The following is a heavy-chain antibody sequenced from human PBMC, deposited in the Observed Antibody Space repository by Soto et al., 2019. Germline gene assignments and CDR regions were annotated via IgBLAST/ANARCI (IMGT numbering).Heavy chain of an antibody. CDR1: GYTFTSYD. D-gene: IGHD3-3*01. CDR2: MNPNSGNT. Sequence: ASVKVSCKASGYTFTSYDINWVRQATGQGLEWMGWMNPNSGNTGYAQKFQGRVTMTRNTSISTAYMELSSLRSEDTAVYYCARGGDFPTYYDFWSGYSFDPWGQGTLVTVSS. CDR3: ARGGDFPTYYDFWSGYSFDP. J-gene: IGHJ5*02. V-gene: IGHV1-8*01.